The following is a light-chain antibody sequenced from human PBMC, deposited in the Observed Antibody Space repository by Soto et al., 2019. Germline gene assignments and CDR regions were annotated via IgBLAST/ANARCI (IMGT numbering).Light chain of an antibody. Sequence: QSALTQPASVSGSPGQSITISCTGTSSDVGGYNHVSWYQQHPGKAPKLIIFDVSNRPSGVSNRFSGSKSGNTASLTISGLQAEDEADYYCSSYTSSTTLVFGGGTKVTVL. CDR3: SSYTSSTTLV. J-gene: IGLJ3*02. V-gene: IGLV2-14*03. CDR2: DVS. CDR1: SSDVGGYNH.